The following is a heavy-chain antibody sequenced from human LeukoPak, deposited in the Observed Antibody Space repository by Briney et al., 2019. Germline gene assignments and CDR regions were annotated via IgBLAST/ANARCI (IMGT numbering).Heavy chain of an antibody. CDR1: GGSISSGSYS. Sequence: SETLSLTCAVSGGSISSGSYSWSWIRQPPGKGLEWIGYIYPRGSTYYNPSLKSRVILSLDKSANQFSLKLSSVTAADTAVYYCARDKEDDYSNYGTLDYWGQGTLVTVSS. D-gene: IGHD4-11*01. J-gene: IGHJ4*02. CDR2: IYPRGST. V-gene: IGHV4-30-2*01. CDR3: ARDKEDDYSNYGTLDY.